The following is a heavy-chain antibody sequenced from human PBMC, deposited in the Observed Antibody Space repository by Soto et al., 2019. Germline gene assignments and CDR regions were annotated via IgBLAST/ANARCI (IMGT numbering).Heavy chain of an antibody. J-gene: IGHJ4*02. CDR2: ISGSSSMI. V-gene: IGHV3-48*03. CDR1: GFTFITYE. D-gene: IGHD3-3*01. CDR3: ANDFWSEYR. Sequence: GGSLRLSCVASGFTFITYEMNWVRQAPGRGLEWISYISGSSSMIYYTDSVKGRFIISRDNAKNSLYLQMNSLRAEDTAVYYCANDFWSEYRWGQGTLVTVSS.